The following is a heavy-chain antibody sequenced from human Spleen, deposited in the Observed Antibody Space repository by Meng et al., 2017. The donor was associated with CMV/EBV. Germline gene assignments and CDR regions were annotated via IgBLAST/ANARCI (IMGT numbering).Heavy chain of an antibody. V-gene: IGHV4-39*07. CDR2: LYYSGST. D-gene: IGHD2-15*01. J-gene: IGHJ5*02. CDR1: GGSISNTTYY. CDR3: ARGSQQGDRVVVLNWFDP. Sequence: SETLSLTCTVSGGSISNTTYYWGWIRQSPGKGLEWIGSLYYSGSTYYNPSLKSRVTISVDTSKNQFSLKLSSVTAADTAVYYCARGSQQGDRVVVLNWFDPWGQGTLVTVSS.